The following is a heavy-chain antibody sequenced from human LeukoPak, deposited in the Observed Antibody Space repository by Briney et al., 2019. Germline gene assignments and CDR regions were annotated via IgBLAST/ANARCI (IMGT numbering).Heavy chain of an antibody. J-gene: IGHJ2*01. V-gene: IGHV3-53*01. CDR2: IYSGGST. D-gene: IGHD3-9*01. CDR1: GFTVSSNY. Sequence: GGSLRLSCAASGFTVSSNYMSWVRQAPGKGVEWVSVIYSGGSTYYADSVKGRFTISRDNSKNTLYLQMNSLRAEDTAVYYCARYRGPYYDILTGYYPDWYFDLWGRGTLVTVSS. CDR3: ARYRGPYYDILTGYYPDWYFDL.